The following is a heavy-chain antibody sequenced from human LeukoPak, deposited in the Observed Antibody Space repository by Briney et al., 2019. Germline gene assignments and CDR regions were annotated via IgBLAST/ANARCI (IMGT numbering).Heavy chain of an antibody. CDR2: INPSGGST. J-gene: IGHJ5*02. D-gene: IGHD3-22*01. Sequence: ASVKVSCKASGYTFTSYYTHWVRQAPGQGLEWMGIINPSGGSTSYAQKFQGRVTMTRDMSTSTVYMELSSLRSEDTTVYYCARERRYYDSSSHWFDPWGQGTLVTVSS. CDR3: ARERRYYDSSSHWFDP. CDR1: GYTFTSYY. V-gene: IGHV1-46*01.